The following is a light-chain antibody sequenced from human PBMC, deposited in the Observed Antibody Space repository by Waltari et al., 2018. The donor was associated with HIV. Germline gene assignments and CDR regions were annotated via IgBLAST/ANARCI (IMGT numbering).Light chain of an antibody. CDR1: SSNIGSKY. Sequence: QSVLTQPPSASGTPGQRVTISCSGSSSNIGSKYVYWYQQLPGTAPKLLIYRNNQRPSGVPDRFSGSKSGTSASLATSGLRSEDEADYYCAAWDDSLLFGGGTKLTVL. CDR2: RNN. CDR3: AAWDDSLL. V-gene: IGLV1-47*01. J-gene: IGLJ2*01.